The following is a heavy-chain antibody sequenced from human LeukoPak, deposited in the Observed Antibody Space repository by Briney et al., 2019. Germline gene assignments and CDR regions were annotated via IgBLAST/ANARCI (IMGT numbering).Heavy chain of an antibody. J-gene: IGHJ4*02. D-gene: IGHD4/OR15-4a*01. CDR1: GGPFSGYY. CDR2: INHSGST. Sequence: MTSETLSLTCAVYGGPFSGYYWSWIRQPPGKGLEWIGEINHSGSTNYNPSLKSRVTISVDTFKNQFSLKLSSVTAADTAVYYCRIKGASFDYWGQGTLVTVSS. V-gene: IGHV4-34*01. CDR3: RIKGASFDY.